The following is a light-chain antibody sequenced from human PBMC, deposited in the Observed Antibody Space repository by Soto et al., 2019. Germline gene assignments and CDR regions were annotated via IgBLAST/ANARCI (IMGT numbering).Light chain of an antibody. V-gene: IGKV3-11*01. CDR3: QQRSNWI. Sequence: ESVVTQSPATLSLSPGERATLSCRASQDVSRYLAWYQQKPGQSPRLLIYDASNRATGVPARFSGSGSGTDFTLTISSLEPADFAVYYCQQRSNWIFGPGTKVDIK. CDR2: DAS. CDR1: QDVSRY. J-gene: IGKJ3*01.